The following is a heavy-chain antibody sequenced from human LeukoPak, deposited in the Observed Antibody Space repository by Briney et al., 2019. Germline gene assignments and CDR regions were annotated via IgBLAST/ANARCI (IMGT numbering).Heavy chain of an antibody. CDR1: GGSFSGYH. J-gene: IGHJ3*02. V-gene: IGHV4-34*01. D-gene: IGHD3-9*01. CDR3: ARGTNWLSPPDAFDI. CDR2: INHSGST. Sequence: SETLSLTCAVYGGSFSGYHWSWIRQPPGKGLEWIGEINHSGSTNYNPSLKSRVTISVDTSKNQFSLKLSSVTAADTAVYYCARGTNWLSPPDAFDIWGQGTMVTVSS.